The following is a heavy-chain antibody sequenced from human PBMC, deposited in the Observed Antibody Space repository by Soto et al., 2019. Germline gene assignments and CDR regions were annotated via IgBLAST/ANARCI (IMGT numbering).Heavy chain of an antibody. CDR1: GGSISSSSYY. D-gene: IGHD6-19*01. CDR2: IYYSGST. V-gene: IGHV4-39*01. Sequence: QLQLQESGPGLVKPSETLSLTCTVSGGSISSSSYYWGWIRQPPGKGLEWIGSIYYSGSTYYNPPRKRRVNISVDTSKNQFSLKLSSVTAADTAVYYCARTYSSGPNDYWGQGTLVTVSS. J-gene: IGHJ4*02. CDR3: ARTYSSGPNDY.